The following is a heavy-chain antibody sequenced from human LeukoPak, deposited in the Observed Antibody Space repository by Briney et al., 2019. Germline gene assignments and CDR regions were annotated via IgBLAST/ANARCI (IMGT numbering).Heavy chain of an antibody. Sequence: SETLSLTCAVSGGYISSGGYSWSWIRQPPGKGLEWIGYIYHSGSTYYNPSLKSRVTISVDRSKNQFSLKLSSVTAADTAVYYCARGNYYDSSGYSDWGQGTLVTVSS. D-gene: IGHD3-22*01. V-gene: IGHV4-30-2*01. J-gene: IGHJ1*01. CDR1: GGYISSGGYS. CDR3: ARGNYYDSSGYSD. CDR2: IYHSGST.